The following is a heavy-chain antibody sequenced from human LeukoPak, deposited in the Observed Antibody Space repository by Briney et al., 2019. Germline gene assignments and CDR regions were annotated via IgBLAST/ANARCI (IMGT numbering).Heavy chain of an antibody. CDR2: IIPIFRTP. J-gene: IGHJ4*02. Sequence: ASVKVSCKASGVTFSSYGISWGRQAPGQGLEWMGGIIPIFRTPNYAQNFRGRLTITTHASSTTVYMELSSLRCDDTDVYYCARSRRAGYNVSYFDSWGQGTLLTVSS. V-gene: IGHV1-69*05. D-gene: IGHD5-24*01. CDR1: GVTFSSYG. CDR3: ARSRRAGYNVSYFDS.